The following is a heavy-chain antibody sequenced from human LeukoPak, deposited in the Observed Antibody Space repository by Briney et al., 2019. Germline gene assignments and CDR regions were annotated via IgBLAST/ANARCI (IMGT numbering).Heavy chain of an antibody. J-gene: IGHJ3*02. D-gene: IGHD1-26*01. CDR3: TRSGRGGAFDI. CDR2: IYSDGSRT. CDR1: GFTLSNYW. V-gene: IGHV3-74*03. Sequence: GGSLRLSCALSGFTLSNYWMHWVRHGPGKGLACVSRIYSDGSRTTYADCVKGRFTISGDNAKNRLYLQMNSVRVDGTDVYYCTRSGRGGAFDIWGQGTMVTVSS.